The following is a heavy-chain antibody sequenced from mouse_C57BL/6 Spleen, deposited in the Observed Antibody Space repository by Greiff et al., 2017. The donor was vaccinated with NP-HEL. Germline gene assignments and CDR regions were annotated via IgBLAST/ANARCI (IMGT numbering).Heavy chain of an antibody. Sequence: QVQLQQSGAELVRPGASVKLSCKASGYTFTDYYINWVKQRPGQGLEWIARIYPGSGNTYYNEKFKGKATLTAEKSSSTAYMQLSSLTSEDSAVYFCARDRVYYYAMDYWDQGTSVTVSS. CDR1: GYTFTDYY. CDR2: IYPGSGNT. V-gene: IGHV1-76*01. CDR3: ARDRVYYYAMDY. D-gene: IGHD2-14*01. J-gene: IGHJ4*01.